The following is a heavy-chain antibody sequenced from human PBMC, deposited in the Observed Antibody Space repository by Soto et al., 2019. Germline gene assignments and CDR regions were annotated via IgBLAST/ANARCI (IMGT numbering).Heavy chain of an antibody. D-gene: IGHD2-2*01. V-gene: IGHV3-23*01. CDR1: GFTFSNYA. J-gene: IGHJ4*02. Sequence: SGGSLRLSCAVSGFTFSNYAMSWVRQAPGKGLEWVSGISGSGGSTYYADSVKGRFTISRDNSKNTLYLQMNSLRAEDTAVYYCAKCQKSTTCYVDYWGQGTLVTVSS. CDR2: ISGSGGST. CDR3: AKCQKSTTCYVDY.